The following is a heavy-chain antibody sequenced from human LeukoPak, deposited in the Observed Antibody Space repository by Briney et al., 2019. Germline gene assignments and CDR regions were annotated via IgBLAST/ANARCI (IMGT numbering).Heavy chain of an antibody. V-gene: IGHV4-59*01. J-gene: IGHJ1*01. Sequence: PSETLSLTCTVSGGSINNYYWSWIRQPPGKGLEWIGYIYYSGSTSYNPSLKSRVTISVDTSKNQFSLKLSSVTAADTAVYYCVRDHYYNSSGCTFRHWGQGTLVTVSS. CDR3: VRDHYYNSSGCTFRH. CDR2: IYYSGST. CDR1: GGSINNYY. D-gene: IGHD3-22*01.